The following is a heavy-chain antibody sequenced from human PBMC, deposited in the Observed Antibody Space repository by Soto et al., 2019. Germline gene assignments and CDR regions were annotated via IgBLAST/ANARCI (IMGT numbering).Heavy chain of an antibody. CDR1: GGSISSGDYY. Sequence: QVQLQESGPGLVKPSQTLSLTCTVSGGSISSGDYYWSWIRQPPGKCLEWIGYIYYSGSTYYNPSHKRRVTKSVDTSKNKFSLKLSSVTAADTAVYYCASVSYFNAFDYWGQGTLVSVSS. D-gene: IGHD3-9*01. V-gene: IGHV4-30-4*01. CDR3: ASVSYFNAFDY. CDR2: IYYSGST. J-gene: IGHJ4*02.